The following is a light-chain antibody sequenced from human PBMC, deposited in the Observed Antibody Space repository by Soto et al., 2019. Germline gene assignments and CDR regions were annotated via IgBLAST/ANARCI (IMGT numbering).Light chain of an antibody. CDR3: QHYKTWPLA. CDR2: DAY. J-gene: IGKJ4*01. Sequence: EIVLTQSPGTLSLSPGERVTLPCRASQGVGSTLAWYRQQPGQAPRLLIYDAYIRASGVPARFSGSGSGTEFTLTISGLQSEDFAVYFCQHYKTWPLAFGGGTKVDIK. CDR1: QGVGST. V-gene: IGKV3-15*01.